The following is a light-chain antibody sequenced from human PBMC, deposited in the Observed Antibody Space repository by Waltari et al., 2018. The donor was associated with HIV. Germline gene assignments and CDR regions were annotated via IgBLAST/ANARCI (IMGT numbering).Light chain of an antibody. CDR2: NDS. J-gene: IGLJ2*01. CDR1: HIGSKT. Sequence: SYVLTQPPSVSVAPGKTATITCGGNHIGSKTVHWCQQRPGQAPVLVIYNDSDRPSGIPERFSGSNSGNTATLTITRVEAGDEADYYCQVWYSSSDHVVFGGGTKLTVL. V-gene: IGLV3-21*04. CDR3: QVWYSSSDHVV.